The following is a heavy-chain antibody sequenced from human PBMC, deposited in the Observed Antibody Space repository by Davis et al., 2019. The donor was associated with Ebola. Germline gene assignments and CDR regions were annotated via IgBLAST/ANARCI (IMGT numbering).Heavy chain of an antibody. CDR2: INPHNGNT. CDR3: ARDLRGSRAWYYYYGMDV. V-gene: IGHV1-18*04. Sequence: AASVKVSCKASGYTFTNYGITWVRQAPGQGLEWMGWINPHNGNTNYAQKLQGRVTMTTDTSTSTAYMELRSLRSDDTAVYYCARDLRGSRAWYYYYGMDVWGKGTTVTVSS. J-gene: IGHJ6*04. CDR1: GYTFTNYG. D-gene: IGHD4-17*01.